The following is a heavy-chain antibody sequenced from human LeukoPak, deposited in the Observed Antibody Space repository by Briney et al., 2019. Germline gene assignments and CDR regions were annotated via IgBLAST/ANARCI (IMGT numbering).Heavy chain of an antibody. V-gene: IGHV1-18*01. Sequence: RLEWIVWISAYNGNTTYAQKLQGRVTMTTATSTSTAYMELRSLRSDDTAVFYCPRTGYGCGLLDYWGEGNVARVSS. CDR2: ISAYNGNT. CDR3: PRTGYGCGLLDY. J-gene: IGHJ4*02. D-gene: IGHD5-18*01.